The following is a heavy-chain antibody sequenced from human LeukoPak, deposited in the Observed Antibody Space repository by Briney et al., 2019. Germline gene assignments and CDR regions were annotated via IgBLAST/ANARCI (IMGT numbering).Heavy chain of an antibody. V-gene: IGHV4-59*01. CDR3: ARSRNRFDP. CDR2: MYYSGST. J-gene: IGHJ5*02. Sequence: PSETLSLTCTVSGGSISSYNWSWIRQPPGKGLEWIGYMYYSGSTNYNPSLKSRVTTSVDTSKNQFSLKLSSVTAADTAAYYCARSRNRFDPWGQGTLVTVSS. CDR1: GGSISSYN.